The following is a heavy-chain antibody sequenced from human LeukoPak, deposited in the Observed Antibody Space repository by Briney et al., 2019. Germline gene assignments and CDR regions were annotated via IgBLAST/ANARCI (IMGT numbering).Heavy chain of an antibody. D-gene: IGHD4-17*01. CDR3: ARASTVTTWSLGY. J-gene: IGHJ4*02. CDR2: IYYSGST. V-gene: IGHV4-61*01. CDR1: GGSVSSGSYY. Sequence: PSETLSLTCTVSGGSVSSGSYYWSWIRQPPGKGLEWIGYIYYSGSTNYNPSLKSRVTISVDTSKNQFSLKLSSVTAADTAVYYCARASTVTTWSLGYWGQGILVTVSS.